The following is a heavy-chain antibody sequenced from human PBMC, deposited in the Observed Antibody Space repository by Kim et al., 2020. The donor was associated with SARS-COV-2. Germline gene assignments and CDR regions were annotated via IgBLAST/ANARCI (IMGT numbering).Heavy chain of an antibody. V-gene: IGHV3-30*02. CDR3: AKLATDYSYYGMDV. Sequence: AGSVKGRFTISRENSKNTLYLQMNNLRAEETAVYYCAKLATDYSYYGMDVWGQGPTVTVSS. J-gene: IGHJ6*02. D-gene: IGHD6-13*01.